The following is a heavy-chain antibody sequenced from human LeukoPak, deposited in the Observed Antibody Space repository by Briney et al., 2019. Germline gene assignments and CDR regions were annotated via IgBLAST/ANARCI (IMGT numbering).Heavy chain of an antibody. CDR2: IKADGSEK. V-gene: IGHV3-7*01. D-gene: IGHD3-10*01. J-gene: IGHJ4*02. Sequence: GESLRLSCAASGFTFSNYWMAWVRQAPGKGLEWVANIKADGSEKYYVYSVEGRFTISRDNAQNSLYLQMSSLRAEDTAVYYCARHFSFGSGSSRTLVHYWGQGTLVIVSS. CDR3: ARHFSFGSGSSRTLVHY. CDR1: GFTFSNYW.